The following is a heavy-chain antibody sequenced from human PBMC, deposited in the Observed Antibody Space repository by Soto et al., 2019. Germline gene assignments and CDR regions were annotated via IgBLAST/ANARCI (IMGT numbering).Heavy chain of an antibody. CDR2: IYYSGGT. V-gene: IGHV4-59*08. J-gene: IGHJ4*02. Sequence: QVQLQESGPGLVKPSETLSLTCTVSGGSISSYYWSWIRQPPGKGLEWIGYIYYSGGTNYKPSITSRVTISVDPSKNQFSLKLSSVTDADTAVYYCARHHDSWGQGTLVIVSS. CDR1: GGSISSYY. CDR3: ARHHDS.